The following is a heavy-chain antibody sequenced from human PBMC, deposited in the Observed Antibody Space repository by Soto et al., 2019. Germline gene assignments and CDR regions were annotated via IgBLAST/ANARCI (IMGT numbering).Heavy chain of an antibody. D-gene: IGHD6-13*01. CDR3: ARGGYSRRPWFDT. CDR2: IIPIFGTA. J-gene: IGHJ5*02. Sequence: SVKVSCKASGGTFSSYAISWVRQAPGQGLEWMGGIIPIFGTANYAQKFQGRVTITADESTSTAYMELSSLRSEDTAVYYCARGGYSRRPWFDTWGQGTLVTVSS. CDR1: GGTFSSYA. V-gene: IGHV1-69*13.